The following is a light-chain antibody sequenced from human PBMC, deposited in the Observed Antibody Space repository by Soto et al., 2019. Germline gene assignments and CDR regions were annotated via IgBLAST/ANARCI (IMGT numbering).Light chain of an antibody. Sequence: DIQMTQSPSSVSASVGDRVTITCRASQAISTWLAWYQQKPGKAPKLLIYAAYNLQTGFPSRFSSSGSGTDFTLTISSLQPEDFATYYCQQANSFPRTFGQGTKVEIK. J-gene: IGKJ1*01. CDR3: QQANSFPRT. CDR2: AAY. CDR1: QAISTW. V-gene: IGKV1D-12*01.